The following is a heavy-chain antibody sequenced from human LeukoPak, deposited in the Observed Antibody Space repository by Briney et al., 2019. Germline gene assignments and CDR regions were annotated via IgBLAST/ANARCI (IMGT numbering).Heavy chain of an antibody. Sequence: ASVKVSCKVSGYTLTELSMHWVRQAPGKGLEWMGGFDPEDGETIYAQKFQGRVTMTEDTSTDTAYMELSSLRSEDTAVYYCATVALDGGYSIAFDIWSQGTMVTVSS. V-gene: IGHV1-24*01. CDR3: ATVALDGGYSIAFDI. CDR2: FDPEDGET. D-gene: IGHD4-23*01. CDR1: GYTLTELS. J-gene: IGHJ3*02.